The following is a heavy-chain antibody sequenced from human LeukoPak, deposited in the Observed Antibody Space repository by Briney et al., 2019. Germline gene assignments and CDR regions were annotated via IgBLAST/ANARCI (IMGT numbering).Heavy chain of an antibody. J-gene: IGHJ5*02. V-gene: IGHV1-18*01. CDR2: ISAYNGNT. CDR1: GYTFTSYG. D-gene: IGHD2-2*01. Sequence: ASVKVSCKASGYTFTSYGISWVRQAPGQGLEWMGWISAYNGNTNYAQKLQGRVTMTTDTSTSTAYMELRSLRSDDTAVYYCARDQPYRYCSSTSCFRWFDPWGQGTLVTVSS. CDR3: ARDQPYRYCSSTSCFRWFDP.